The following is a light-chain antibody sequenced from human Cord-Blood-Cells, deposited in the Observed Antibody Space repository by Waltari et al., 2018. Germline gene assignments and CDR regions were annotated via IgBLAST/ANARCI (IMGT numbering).Light chain of an antibody. Sequence: SPGQSITISCTGTSSDVGSYNLVSWYQQHPGKAPKLMIYEGSKRPSGVSNRFSGSKSGNTASLTSSVFQAEDEADYYCCSYAGSSTVFGVGTKLTVL. CDR2: EGS. CDR3: CSYAGSSTV. CDR1: SSDVGSYNL. J-gene: IGLJ2*01. V-gene: IGLV2-23*01.